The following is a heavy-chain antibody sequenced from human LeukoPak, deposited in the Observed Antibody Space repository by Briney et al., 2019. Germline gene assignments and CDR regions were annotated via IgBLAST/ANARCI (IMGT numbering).Heavy chain of an antibody. D-gene: IGHD6-13*01. J-gene: IGHJ4*02. CDR1: GGSISSSSYY. V-gene: IGHV4-39*01. CDR3: ARQGRQQLDDSDH. CDR2: IYYSGST. Sequence: SETLSLTCTASGGSISSSSYYWGWIRQPPGKGLEWIGSIYYSGSTYYNPSLKSRVTISVDTSKNQFSLKLSSVTAADTAVYYCARQGRQQLDDSDHWGQGTLVTVSS.